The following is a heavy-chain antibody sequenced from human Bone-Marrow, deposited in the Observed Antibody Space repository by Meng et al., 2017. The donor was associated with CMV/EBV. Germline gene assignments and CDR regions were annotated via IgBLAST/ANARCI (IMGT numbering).Heavy chain of an antibody. V-gene: IGHV1-2*02. CDR2: INPNSGGT. J-gene: IGHJ4*02. CDR3: ARGPIPYYDSSGYSI. Sequence: ASVKVSCKASGYTFTGYYMHWVRQAPGQGLEWMGWINPNSGGTNYAQKFQGRVTMTRDTSISTAYMELSRLRSDDTAVYYCARGPIPYYDSSGYSIWGQGTLVTVSS. D-gene: IGHD3-22*01. CDR1: GYTFTGYY.